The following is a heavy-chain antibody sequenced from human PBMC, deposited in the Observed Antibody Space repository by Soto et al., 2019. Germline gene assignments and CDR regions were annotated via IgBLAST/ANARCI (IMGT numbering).Heavy chain of an antibody. CDR1: GFTFSSYG. J-gene: IGHJ6*02. D-gene: IGHD3-22*01. Sequence: QVQLVESGGGVVQPGRSLRLSCAASGFTFSSYGLHWVRQAPGKGLEWVAVIWYDGSNKYYADSVKGRFTISRDNSKNTLYLQMNSLRAEDTAVYYCARGKGVVDDYYYYGMDVWGQGTTVTVSS. V-gene: IGHV3-33*01. CDR2: IWYDGSNK. CDR3: ARGKGVVDDYYYYGMDV.